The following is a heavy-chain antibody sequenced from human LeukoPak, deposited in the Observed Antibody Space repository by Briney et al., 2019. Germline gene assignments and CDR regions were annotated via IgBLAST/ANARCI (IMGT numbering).Heavy chain of an antibody. CDR2: IYYSGST. V-gene: IGHV4-34*01. Sequence: SETLSLTCAVYGGSFSGYYWSWIRQPPGKGLEWIGSIYYSGSTYYNPSLKSRVTISVDTSKNQFSLNLSSVTAADTAVYFCARLSTTCYFDYWGQGTLVTVSS. D-gene: IGHD2-2*01. CDR3: ARLSTTCYFDY. CDR1: GGSFSGYY. J-gene: IGHJ4*02.